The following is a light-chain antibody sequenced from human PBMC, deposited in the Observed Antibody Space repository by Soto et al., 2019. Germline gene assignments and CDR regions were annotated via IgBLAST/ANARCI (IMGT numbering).Light chain of an antibody. J-gene: IGLJ3*02. CDR2: EVR. CDR1: SSDIGSYNY. V-gene: IGLV2-14*01. CDR3: SSYTRSNTRV. Sequence: QSALTQPASVSGSPGQSITISCTGTSSDIGSYNYVSWYQQHPGKAPKLMIYEVRHRPSGVSNRFSASKSGNTASLTISGLQAEDEADYYCSSYTRSNTRVFGGGTKLTVL.